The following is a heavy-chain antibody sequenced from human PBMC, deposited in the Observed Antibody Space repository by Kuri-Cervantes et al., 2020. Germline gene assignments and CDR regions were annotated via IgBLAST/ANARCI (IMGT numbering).Heavy chain of an antibody. CDR2: ISSSSSYI. CDR3: ARDFGDNWNYFAYYGMDV. V-gene: IGHV3-21*01. Sequence: ETLSLTCAASGFTFSDYYMNWVRQAPGKGLEWVSSISSSSSYIYYADSVKGRFTISRDNAKNSLYLQMNSLRAEDTAVYYCARDFGDNWNYFAYYGMDVWGQGTTVTVSS. D-gene: IGHD1-7*01. J-gene: IGHJ6*02. CDR1: GFTFSDYY.